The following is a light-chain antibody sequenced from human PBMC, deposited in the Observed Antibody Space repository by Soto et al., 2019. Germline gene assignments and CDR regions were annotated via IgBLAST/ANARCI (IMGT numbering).Light chain of an antibody. Sequence: DIQLTQSPSFLSASEGDRVTITCRASQGISSYLAWYQQKPGKAPKLLMYAASTLQRGVPSRFSGSGSGTAFTLAISSLQPEDFATYYCQQYNDYPITFGQGTRLEIK. V-gene: IGKV1-9*01. CDR3: QQYNDYPIT. J-gene: IGKJ5*01. CDR2: AAS. CDR1: QGISSY.